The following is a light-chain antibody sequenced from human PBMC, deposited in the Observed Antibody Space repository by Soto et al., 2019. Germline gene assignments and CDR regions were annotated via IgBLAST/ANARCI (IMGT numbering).Light chain of an antibody. J-gene: IGKJ4*01. CDR3: QQFLSSPLT. CDR1: QSVSSSY. Sequence: IVLTQSPVTLSLSPGERATLSCRAGQSVSSSYLAWYQQKPGQAPRLLIYGASTRATGIPDRFSVSGSGTDFTLTISRLEPEDFAVYHCQQFLSSPLTFGGGTKVDI. V-gene: IGKV3-20*01. CDR2: GAS.